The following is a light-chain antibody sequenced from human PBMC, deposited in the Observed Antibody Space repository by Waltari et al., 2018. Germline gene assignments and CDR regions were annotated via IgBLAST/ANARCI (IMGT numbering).Light chain of an antibody. J-gene: IGLJ2*01. CDR3: GTWDSSLSATV. V-gene: IGLV1-51*01. Sequence: QSVLTQPPSVSAAPGQKVTISCSGSSSNIGNNYVSWYQQLPGTAPKLLIYDNNKRPSGIPDRFSGSQSDTSATLGITGLQTGDEADYYCGTWDSSLSATVFGGGTKLTVL. CDR2: DNN. CDR1: SSNIGNNY.